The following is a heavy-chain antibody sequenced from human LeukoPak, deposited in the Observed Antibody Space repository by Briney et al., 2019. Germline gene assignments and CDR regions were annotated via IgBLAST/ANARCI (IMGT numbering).Heavy chain of an antibody. CDR2: ISNSGGST. Sequence: GGSLRLSCAASGFTFNTNAMSWVRQAPGKGLEWVSTISNSGGSTWYADSVKGRFISRDNSKNTLYLQMSSLRAEDTAVYYCAQWRYYFDYWGQGTLVTVSA. CDR3: AQWRYYFDY. CDR1: GFTFNTNA. V-gene: IGHV3-23*01. D-gene: IGHD2-8*01. J-gene: IGHJ4*02.